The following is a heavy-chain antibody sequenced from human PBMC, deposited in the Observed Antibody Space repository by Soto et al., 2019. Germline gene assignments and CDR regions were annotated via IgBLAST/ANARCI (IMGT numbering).Heavy chain of an antibody. CDR3: ARAGFSGYSLTYDY. CDR2: INHSGST. D-gene: IGHD3-22*01. CDR1: GGSFSGYY. V-gene: IGHV4-34*01. Sequence: ASETLSLTCAVYGGSFSGYYWSWIRQPPGKGLEWIGEINHSGSTNYNPSLKSRVTISVDTSKNQFSLKLSSVTAADTAVYYCARAGFSGYSLTYDYWGQGTLVTVSS. J-gene: IGHJ4*02.